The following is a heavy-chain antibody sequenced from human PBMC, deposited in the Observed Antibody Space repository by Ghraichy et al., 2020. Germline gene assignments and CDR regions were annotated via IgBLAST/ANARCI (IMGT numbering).Heavy chain of an antibody. D-gene: IGHD6-13*01. CDR1: GGSVSSGGYY. J-gene: IGHJ4*02. Sequence: SETLSLTCTVSGGSVSSGGYYWSWVRQDPGKGLEWIGYISYSGRTYYSPSLRSRVTISLDTSKNQFSLKLTSVTAADTALYYCVRTLGRGQLALEYWGQGTLVTVSS. CDR3: VRTLGRGQLALEY. CDR2: ISYSGRT. V-gene: IGHV4-31*03.